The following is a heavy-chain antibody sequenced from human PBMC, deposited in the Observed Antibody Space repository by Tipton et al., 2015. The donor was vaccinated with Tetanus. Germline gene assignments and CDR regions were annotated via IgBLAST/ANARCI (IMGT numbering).Heavy chain of an antibody. CDR3: ARAHCTDGVCNFDF. J-gene: IGHJ4*02. Sequence: QLVQSGGEVKKPGESLKISCKGSGYIFNNYWIGWVRQKPGNGLEWMGIIYPGDSDTRYSPSFQGQVTISVDKSINTAYLQWGSLKASDTSMFYCARAHCTDGVCNFDFWGQGALVTVAS. CDR1: GYIFNNYW. CDR2: IYPGDSDT. V-gene: IGHV5-51*01. D-gene: IGHD2-8*01.